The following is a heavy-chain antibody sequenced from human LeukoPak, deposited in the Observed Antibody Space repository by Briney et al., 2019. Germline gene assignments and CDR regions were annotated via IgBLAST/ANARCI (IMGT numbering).Heavy chain of an antibody. Sequence: GGSLRLSCAASGFTFSGYAMSWVRQAPGKGLEWVSATSGSGGSTYYADSVKGRFTISRDNSKNTLYLQMNSLRAEDTAVYYCAKGGSGWYGSIIDYWGQGTLVTVSS. D-gene: IGHD6-19*01. CDR2: TSGSGGST. J-gene: IGHJ4*02. CDR3: AKGGSGWYGSIIDY. CDR1: GFTFSGYA. V-gene: IGHV3-23*01.